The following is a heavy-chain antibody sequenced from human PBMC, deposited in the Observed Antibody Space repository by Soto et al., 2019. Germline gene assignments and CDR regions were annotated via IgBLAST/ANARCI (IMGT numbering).Heavy chain of an antibody. CDR3: ARSMYSTSAQLYYGMDV. D-gene: IGHD6-6*01. V-gene: IGHV3-30-3*01. CDR2: ISYDGSNK. CDR1: GFTFSSYA. J-gene: IGHJ6*02. Sequence: GGSLRLSCAASGFTFSSYAMHWVRQAPGKGLEWVAVISYDGSNKYYADSVKGRFTISRDNSKNTLYLQMNSLRAEDTAVYYCARSMYSTSAQLYYGMDVWGQGTTVTVSS.